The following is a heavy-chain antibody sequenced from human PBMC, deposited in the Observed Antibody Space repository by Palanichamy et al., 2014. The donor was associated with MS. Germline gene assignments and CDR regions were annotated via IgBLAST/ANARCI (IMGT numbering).Heavy chain of an antibody. D-gene: IGHD3-10*01. CDR3: AVTFYHGSGYFDY. CDR2: IKPDGSEK. Sequence: EVQLVESGGGLVQPGGSLRLSCAASGFTFSSCWMNWVRQAPGKGLEWVANIKPDGSEKYYVDSLKGQFTISRDNAKNSLYLQMRSLRAEDTAVYYCAVTFYHGSGYFDYWGQGTLVTVSS. J-gene: IGHJ4*02. V-gene: IGHV3-7*03. CDR1: GFTFSSCW.